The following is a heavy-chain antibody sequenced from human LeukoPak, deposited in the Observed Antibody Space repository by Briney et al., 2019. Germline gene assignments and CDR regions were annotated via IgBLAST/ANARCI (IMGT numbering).Heavy chain of an antibody. D-gene: IGHD1-26*01. CDR2: RNQDESEK. CDR3: ARDKIVGATTGSYFNL. V-gene: IGHV3-7*01. Sequence: ASLRLSCAASGFTFTTYWMSWVRQAPGKGLEWVANRNQDESEKYYVDSMKGRFTISRDNAKNSLYLQMNSLRAEDTAVYYCARDKIVGATTGSYFNLWGRGTLVTVSS. J-gene: IGHJ2*01. CDR1: GFTFTTYW.